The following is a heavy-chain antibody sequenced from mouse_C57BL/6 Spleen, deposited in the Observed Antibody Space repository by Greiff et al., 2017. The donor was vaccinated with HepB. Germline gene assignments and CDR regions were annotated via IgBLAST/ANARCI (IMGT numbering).Heavy chain of an antibody. Sequence: EVKLVESGGGLVKPGGSLKLSCAASGFTFSDYGMHWVRQAPEKGLEWVAYISSSSSTIYYADTVKGRFTISRDNAKNTLFLQMTSLRSEDTAMYYCARPRANWDWYFDVWGTGTTVTVSS. CDR1: GFTFSDYG. J-gene: IGHJ1*03. CDR3: ARPRANWDWYFDV. D-gene: IGHD4-1*01. CDR2: ISSSSSTI. V-gene: IGHV5-17*01.